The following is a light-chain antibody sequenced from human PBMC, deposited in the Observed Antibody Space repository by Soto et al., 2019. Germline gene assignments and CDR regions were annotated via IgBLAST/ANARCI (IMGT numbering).Light chain of an antibody. Sequence: EIVLTQSPDTLSLSPVERATLSCMASQSVSNNYLAWYQQKAGQAPRPLIYAASSRATGIPDRFSGSGSGTDFTLTISRLEPEDFSVYYCHQYGTAPLTFGPGTKVDIK. J-gene: IGKJ3*01. V-gene: IGKV3-20*01. CDR3: HQYGTAPLT. CDR1: QSVSNNY. CDR2: AAS.